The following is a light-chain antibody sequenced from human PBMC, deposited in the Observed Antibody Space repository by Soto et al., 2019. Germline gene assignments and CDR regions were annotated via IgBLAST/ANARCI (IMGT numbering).Light chain of an antibody. CDR3: QQYDSSPRT. J-gene: IGKJ1*01. CDR2: GAS. V-gene: IGKV3-20*01. Sequence: EIVLTQSPGTLSLSPGERATLSCRASQTINSDYLAWYQQKPGQGPRVLMYGASNRATGIPDRFSGSGSGTDFTLTISRLELDDFSVYYCQQYDSSPRTFGQGTKVEIK. CDR1: QTINSDY.